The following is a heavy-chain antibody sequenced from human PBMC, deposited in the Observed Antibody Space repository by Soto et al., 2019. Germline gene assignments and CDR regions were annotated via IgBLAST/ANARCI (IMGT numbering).Heavy chain of an antibody. Sequence: QVQLVQSGAEVKKPGSSVKVSCKASGGTFSSYAISWVRQAPGQGLEWMGGIIPIFGTANYAQKFQGRVTITADESTSTAYMELSSLRSEDTAVYYCARMICWNYDFGSGWFDPWGQGTLVTVSS. CDR2: IIPIFGTA. CDR1: GGTFSSYA. V-gene: IGHV1-69*01. J-gene: IGHJ5*02. CDR3: ARMICWNYDFGSGWFDP. D-gene: IGHD3-3*01.